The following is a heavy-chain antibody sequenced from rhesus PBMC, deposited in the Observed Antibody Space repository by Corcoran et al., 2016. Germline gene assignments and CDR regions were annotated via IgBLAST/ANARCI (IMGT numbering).Heavy chain of an antibody. Sequence: QVTLKESGPALVKPTQTLTLTCTFSVFSLTPSGFSVGWFLQPPGKALDWLALIYWDDDKRYSASLKSRRTISKDTSKNQVVLTMTNMDTVDTATYYCARGLYGNYGLGGLDSWGQGVVVTVSS. CDR2: IYWDDDK. D-gene: IGHD4-35*01. CDR3: ARGLYGNYGLGGLDS. J-gene: IGHJ6*01. V-gene: IGHV2-174*01. CDR1: VFSLTPSGFS.